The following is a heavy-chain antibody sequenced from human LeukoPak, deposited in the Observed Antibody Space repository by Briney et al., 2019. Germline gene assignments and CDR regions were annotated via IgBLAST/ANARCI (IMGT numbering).Heavy chain of an antibody. CDR3: ARRRSGSSYVDY. V-gene: IGHV4-28*05. J-gene: IGHJ4*02. D-gene: IGHD1-26*01. Sequence: SEILSLTCTVSGYSISSTNWWGWIRQPPGKGLEWIGYIFYSGNIYYNPSLKSRLTMSIDTSKNQFSLKLSSVTAMDTAMYYCARRRSGSSYVDYWGQGTLVTVSS. CDR2: IFYSGNI. CDR1: GYSISSTNW.